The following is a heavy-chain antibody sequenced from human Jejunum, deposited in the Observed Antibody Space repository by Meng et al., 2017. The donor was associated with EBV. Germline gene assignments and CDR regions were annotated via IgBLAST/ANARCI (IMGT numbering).Heavy chain of an antibody. CDR3: VKKGTRLTTHGYHFDY. Sequence: QVQLVQSGAEVKEPGASVKVSCKASGYTFNSYAIHWVRQAPGQRLEWMGWIHTDNGGTKYSQEFQDRVTITRDTSASTAYVEISSLRSEDTAVYYCVKKGTRLTTHGYHFDYWGQGTLVTVSS. CDR1: GYTFNSYA. CDR2: IHTDNGGT. D-gene: IGHD2-15*01. J-gene: IGHJ4*02. V-gene: IGHV1-3*04.